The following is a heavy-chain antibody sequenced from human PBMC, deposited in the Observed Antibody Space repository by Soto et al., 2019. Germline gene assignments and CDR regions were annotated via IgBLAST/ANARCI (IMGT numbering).Heavy chain of an antibody. Sequence: ASVKVSCKASGYTFTSYYMHWVRQAPGQGLEWMGIINPSGGSTSYAQRFQGRVTMTRDTSTSTVYMELSRLRSEETAVYYCARGDTGRTYYDFWSGYSDGSNWLDPWGQGTLVTVSS. CDR3: ARGDTGRTYYDFWSGYSDGSNWLDP. J-gene: IGHJ5*02. V-gene: IGHV1-46*01. CDR2: INPSGGST. CDR1: GYTFTSYY. D-gene: IGHD3-3*01.